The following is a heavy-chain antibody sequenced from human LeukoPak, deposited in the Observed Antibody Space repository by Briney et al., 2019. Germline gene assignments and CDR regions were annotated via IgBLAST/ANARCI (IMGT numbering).Heavy chain of an antibody. CDR2: IRNTANSNTT. V-gene: IGHV3-72*01. CDR3: TRPLRAAMATNDAFDM. J-gene: IGHJ3*02. Sequence: GGSLILSCAASGFTFSDHYMDWVRQAPRKGLEWVCRIRNTANSNTTDYAASVKGRFIISRDDSKNSLFLQMNSLKTEDTAVYYCTRPLRAAMATNDAFDMWGQGTTVIVSS. CDR1: GFTFSDHY. D-gene: IGHD5-24*01.